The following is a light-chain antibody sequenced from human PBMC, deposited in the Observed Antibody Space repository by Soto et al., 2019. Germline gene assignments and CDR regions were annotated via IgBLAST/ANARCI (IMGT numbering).Light chain of an antibody. J-gene: IGKJ5*01. CDR2: DAF. CDR3: QQYGDSPRT. CDR1: RSLDSGQ. Sequence: EIVLTQSPGTLSLSPGEGATLSFRASRSLDSGQLAWYQQKVGRAPRLLIHDAFMRATGIPDRFSGSGSGTDFTLTIARLEPEDFAVYYCQQYGDSPRTFGQGTRLEIK. V-gene: IGKV3-20*01.